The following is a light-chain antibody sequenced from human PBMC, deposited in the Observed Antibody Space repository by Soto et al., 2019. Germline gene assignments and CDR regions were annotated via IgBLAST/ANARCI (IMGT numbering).Light chain of an antibody. CDR2: RHN. V-gene: IGLV1-44*01. J-gene: IGLJ2*01. CDR3: ATWDDSLNGGL. Sequence: QSVLTQPPSASGTPGQRVTISCSGSSSNIGSNAVNWYQQLPGTAPKLLIYRHNQRPSGVPDRFSGSKSGTSASLAISGLQSEDEGDYYCATWDDSLNGGLFGGGIKLTVL. CDR1: SSNIGSNA.